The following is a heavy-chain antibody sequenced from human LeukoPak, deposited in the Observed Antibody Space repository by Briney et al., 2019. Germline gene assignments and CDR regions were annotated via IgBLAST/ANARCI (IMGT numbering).Heavy chain of an antibody. CDR1: GFTFSSYA. J-gene: IGHJ6*02. Sequence: GGSLRLSCAASGFTFSSYAMSWVRQAPGKGLEWVSYISSSSSSIIYYADSVRGRFTISRDNAKNSLYLQMNSLRDEDTAVYYCARGGSHGMDVWGQGTTVTVSS. D-gene: IGHD3-16*01. V-gene: IGHV3-48*02. CDR2: ISSSSSSII. CDR3: ARGGSHGMDV.